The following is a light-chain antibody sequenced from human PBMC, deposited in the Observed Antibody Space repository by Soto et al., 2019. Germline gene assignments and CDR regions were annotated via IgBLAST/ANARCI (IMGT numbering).Light chain of an antibody. CDR3: SSYTSSSTLYV. CDR2: DVS. Sequence: QSVLTQPASVSGSAGQSITISCTGTSSDVGGYNYVSWYQQHPGKAPKLMIYDVSNRPSGVSNRFSGSKSGNTASLTIPGLQAEDEADYYCSSYTSSSTLYVFGTGTKVTVL. V-gene: IGLV2-14*01. J-gene: IGLJ1*01. CDR1: SSDVGGYNY.